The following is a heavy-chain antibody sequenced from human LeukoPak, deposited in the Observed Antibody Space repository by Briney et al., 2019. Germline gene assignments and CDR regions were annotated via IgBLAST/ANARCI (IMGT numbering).Heavy chain of an antibody. J-gene: IGHJ5*02. CDR3: ARQLLGAHLST. D-gene: IGHD1-26*01. CDR1: GGSLSPYY. Sequence: SETLSLTCTVSGGSLSPYYWSWIRQPPGKGLEWIGYIYYRGSTNYNPSLRSRVTISVDTSKNQFSLKLSSVTAADTAVYYCARQLLGAHLSTWGQGTLVTVSS. V-gene: IGHV4-59*08. CDR2: IYYRGST.